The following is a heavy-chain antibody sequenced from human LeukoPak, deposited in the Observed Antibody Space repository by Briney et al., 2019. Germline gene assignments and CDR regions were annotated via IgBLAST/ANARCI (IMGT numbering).Heavy chain of an antibody. CDR1: GYTFTGYY. CDR2: INPNSGGT. J-gene: IGHJ4*02. Sequence: GASVKVSCEASGYTFTGYYMHWVRQAPGQGLEWMGWINPNSGGTNYAQKFQGRVTMTRDTSISTAYMELSRLRSDDTAVYYCARELKFYGGNLAYFDYWGQGTLVTVSS. V-gene: IGHV1-2*02. CDR3: ARELKFYGGNLAYFDY. D-gene: IGHD4-23*01.